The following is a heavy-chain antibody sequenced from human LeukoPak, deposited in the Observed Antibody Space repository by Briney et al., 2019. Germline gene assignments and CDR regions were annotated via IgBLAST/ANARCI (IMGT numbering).Heavy chain of an antibody. D-gene: IGHD2-15*01. CDR1: GYTFSVYY. Sequence: ASVKVSCKASGYTFSVYYIHWLRQSPGQGLEWMGWVVPNSGGTNYAQKFRDRVTMTRDTSIDTAYMELRSLTYDDTAVYHCARGVLLQGRGAFDIWGQGTMVTVSS. CDR3: ARGVLLQGRGAFDI. V-gene: IGHV1-2*02. J-gene: IGHJ3*02. CDR2: VVPNSGGT.